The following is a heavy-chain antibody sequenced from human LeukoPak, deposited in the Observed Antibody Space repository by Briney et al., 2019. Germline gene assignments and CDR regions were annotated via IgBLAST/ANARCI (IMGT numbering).Heavy chain of an antibody. CDR3: ARAVSGYDWNYYYYGLDV. D-gene: IGHD5-12*01. CDR2: ISAYNGNT. CDR1: GYTFTSYG. Sequence: ASVKVSCKTSGYTFTSYGITWVRQAPGQGLEWMGWISAYNGNTNYAQKLQGRVTLTTDTSTSTAYMELRSLRSDDTAVYYCARAVSGYDWNYYYYGLDVWGQGTTVTVSS. J-gene: IGHJ6*02. V-gene: IGHV1-18*01.